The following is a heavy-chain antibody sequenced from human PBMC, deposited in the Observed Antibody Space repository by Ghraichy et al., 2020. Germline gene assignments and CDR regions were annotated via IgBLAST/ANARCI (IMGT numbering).Heavy chain of an antibody. CDR2: IYYSGST. D-gene: IGHD6-19*01. CDR1: GGSISSSSYY. J-gene: IGHJ5*02. CDR3: ARRNSSGWYFWFDP. V-gene: IGHV4-39*01. Sequence: SETLSLTCTVSGGSISSSSYYWGWIRQPPGKGLEWIGSIYYSGSTYYNPSLKSRVTISVDTSKNQFSLKLSSVTAADTAVYYCARRNSSGWYFWFDPWGQGTLVTVSS.